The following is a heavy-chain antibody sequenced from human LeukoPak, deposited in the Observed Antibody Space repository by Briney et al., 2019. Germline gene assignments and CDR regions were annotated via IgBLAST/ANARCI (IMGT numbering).Heavy chain of an antibody. J-gene: IGHJ5*02. D-gene: IGHD3/OR15-3a*01. CDR3: ARDRAANQDWVEFDP. CDR2: IRDSGEA. Sequence: PGGSLRLSCEVFGFTFSTSAMSWVRQAPGKGLEWVGLIRDSGEAFYADFARGRFAISRDESENTLYLQMNSLRVEDTAVYFCARDRAANQDWVEFDPWGQGTPVIVSS. V-gene: IGHV3-66*03. CDR1: GFTFSTSA.